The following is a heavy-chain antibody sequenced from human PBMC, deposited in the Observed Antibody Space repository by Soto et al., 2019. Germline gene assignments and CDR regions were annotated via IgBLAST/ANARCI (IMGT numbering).Heavy chain of an antibody. J-gene: IGHJ3*02. Sequence: VQLVESGGGLVQPGESLRLSCAASGFSFNNYSMHWVRQAPGTGLVWVSRINGEGTITSYADSVKGRFTISRDNAKNTLYLQMNSLRAEDAAVYYCTRGGAVAAVDIWGQGTMVTVSS. CDR2: INGEGTIT. CDR3: TRGGAVAAVDI. CDR1: GFSFNNYS. D-gene: IGHD6-19*01. V-gene: IGHV3-74*01.